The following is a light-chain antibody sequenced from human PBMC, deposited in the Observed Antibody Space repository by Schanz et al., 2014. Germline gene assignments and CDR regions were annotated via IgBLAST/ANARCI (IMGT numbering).Light chain of an antibody. CDR1: QSVLYSANNKNY. J-gene: IGKJ4*01. Sequence: DIVMTQSPDSLAVSLGERATINCKSSQSVLYSANNKNYLAWYQQKPGQPPKLLIYWASTRESGVPDRFSGSGSRTDFTLAISSLQAEDLAVYDCQQYYSIPLTFGGGTKVEIK. CDR2: WAS. CDR3: QQYYSIPLT. V-gene: IGKV4-1*01.